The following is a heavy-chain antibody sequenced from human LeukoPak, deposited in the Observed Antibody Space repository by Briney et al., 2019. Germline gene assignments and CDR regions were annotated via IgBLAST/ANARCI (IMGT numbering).Heavy chain of an antibody. CDR1: GYSISTGYY. CDR3: ARGRVSSSSWYSTYYYYFYMDV. Sequence: KPSETLSLTCTVSGYSISTGYYWDWIRQPPGKGLEWIGTFYHGGSTYYNPSLKSRVTISVDTSKNQFSLNLTSVTAADTAVYFCARGRVSSSSWYSTYYYYFYMDVWGKGTTVTVSS. D-gene: IGHD6-13*01. CDR2: FYHGGST. V-gene: IGHV4-38-2*02. J-gene: IGHJ6*03.